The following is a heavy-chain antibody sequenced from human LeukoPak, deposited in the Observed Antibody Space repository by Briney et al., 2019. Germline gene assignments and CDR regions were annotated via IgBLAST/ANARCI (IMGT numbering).Heavy chain of an antibody. D-gene: IGHD6-13*01. J-gene: IGHJ5*02. V-gene: IGHV4-31*03. Sequence: PSQTLSLTCTVSGGSISSGGYYWSWIRQHPGKGLEWIGYIYNSGSTYYNPSLKSRVTISVDTSKNQFSLKLNSVTAADTAVYYCARGSYGFLAAANSSFDPWGQGTLVTVSS. CDR2: IYNSGST. CDR3: ARGSYGFLAAANSSFDP. CDR1: GGSISSGGYY.